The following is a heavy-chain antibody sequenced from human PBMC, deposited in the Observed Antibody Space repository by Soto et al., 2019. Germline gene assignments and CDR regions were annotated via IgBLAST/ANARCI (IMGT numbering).Heavy chain of an antibody. CDR3: TKDSFGGGDYGWFDP. Sequence: GGSLRLSCEGSGFTFSSYAMNWVRQAPGKGLEWVSGVSASDGSTYYADSVKGRFTISRDNSKRTLYLQMNSLRAEDTAIYYYTKDSFGGGDYGWFDPWGQGTLVTVSS. J-gene: IGHJ5*02. CDR2: VSASDGST. CDR1: GFTFSSYA. V-gene: IGHV3-23*01. D-gene: IGHD4-17*01.